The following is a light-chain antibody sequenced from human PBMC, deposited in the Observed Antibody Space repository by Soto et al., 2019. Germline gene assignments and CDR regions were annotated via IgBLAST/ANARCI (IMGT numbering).Light chain of an antibody. J-gene: IGLJ1*01. CDR2: GVS. V-gene: IGLV2-8*01. CDR3: CSYAGSRV. Sequence: QSVLTQPASVSGSPGQSITISCTGTGSDIGNYNYVSWYQQHPGKAPKLMIYGVSNRPSGVPDRFSGSKSGNTASLTVSGLQAEDEADYYCCSYAGSRVFGTGTKLTVL. CDR1: GSDIGNYNY.